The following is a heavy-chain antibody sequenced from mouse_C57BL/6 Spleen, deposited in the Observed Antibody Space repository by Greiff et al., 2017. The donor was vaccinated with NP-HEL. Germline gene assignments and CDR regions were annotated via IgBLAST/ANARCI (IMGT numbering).Heavy chain of an antibody. Sequence: VQLKESGTVLARPGASVKMSCKTSGYTFTSYWMHWVKQRPGQGLEWIGAIYPGNSDTSYNQKFKGKAKLTAVTSASTAYMELSSLTNEDSAVYYCTRSHYYGSSYKRYYFDYWGQGTTLTVSS. CDR2: IYPGNSDT. V-gene: IGHV1-5*01. J-gene: IGHJ2*01. CDR1: GYTFTSYW. CDR3: TRSHYYGSSYKRYYFDY. D-gene: IGHD1-1*01.